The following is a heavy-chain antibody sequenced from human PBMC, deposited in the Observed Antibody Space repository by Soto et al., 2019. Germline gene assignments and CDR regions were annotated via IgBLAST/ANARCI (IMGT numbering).Heavy chain of an antibody. D-gene: IGHD1-1*01. J-gene: IGHJ6*03. CDR1: GFTFSNAW. CDR2: IKSKTDGGTT. V-gene: IGHV3-15*01. Sequence: EVQLVESGGGLVKPGGSLRLSCAASGFTFSNAWMSWVRQAPGKGLEWVGRIKSKTDGGTTDYAAPVKGRFTISRDDSKSTLYLQMNSLKTEDTAVYYCTTDEGKLERRDYYYYMDVWGKGTTVTVSS. CDR3: TTDEGKLERRDYYYYMDV.